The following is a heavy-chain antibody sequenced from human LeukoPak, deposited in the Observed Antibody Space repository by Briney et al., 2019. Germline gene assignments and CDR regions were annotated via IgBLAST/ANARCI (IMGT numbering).Heavy chain of an antibody. V-gene: IGHV3-72*01. CDR1: GFTFSSYA. J-gene: IGHJ4*02. CDR2: TRNKANSYTT. D-gene: IGHD2-15*01. Sequence: GGSLRLSCAASGFTFSSYAVSWVRQAPGKGLEWVGRTRNKANSYTTEYAASVRDRFTMSRDDSKNSLWLQMNSLKTDDTAVYYCVRRAASGHLDYWGQGTLVTVSS. CDR3: VRRAASGHLDY.